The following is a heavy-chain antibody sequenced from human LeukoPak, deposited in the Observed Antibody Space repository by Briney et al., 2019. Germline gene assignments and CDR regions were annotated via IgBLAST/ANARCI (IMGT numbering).Heavy chain of an antibody. CDR2: IIPIFGTA. CDR1: GGTFSSYA. V-gene: IGHV1-69*13. Sequence: SVKVSCKASGGTFSSYAISWVRQAPGQGLEWMGGIIPIFGTANYAQKFQGRVTITADESTSTAYMELSSLRSEDTAVYYCARDRGVTMVRGAGFDPWGQGTLVTVSS. J-gene: IGHJ5*02. CDR3: ARDRGVTMVRGAGFDP. D-gene: IGHD3-10*01.